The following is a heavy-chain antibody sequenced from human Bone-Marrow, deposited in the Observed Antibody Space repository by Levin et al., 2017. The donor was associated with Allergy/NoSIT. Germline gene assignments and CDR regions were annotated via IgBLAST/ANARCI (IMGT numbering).Heavy chain of an antibody. J-gene: IGHJ4*02. Sequence: ASVKVSCKASGYTFTSYDINWVRQATGQGLEWMGWMNCNSGNTGYAQKFQGRVAMTRNTSISTAYMELSSLTSEDTAVYYCARGRGEQQRLGYFDYWDQGILVTVSS. V-gene: IGHV1-8*01. CDR3: ARGRGEQQRLGYFDY. CDR1: GYTFTSYD. CDR2: MNCNSGNT. D-gene: IGHD6-13*01.